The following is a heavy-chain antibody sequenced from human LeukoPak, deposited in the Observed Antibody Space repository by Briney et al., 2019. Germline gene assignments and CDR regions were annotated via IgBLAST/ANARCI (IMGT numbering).Heavy chain of an antibody. CDR2: INHSGST. J-gene: IGHJ4*02. V-gene: IGHV4-34*01. D-gene: IGHD3-3*01. CDR3: ARGSRITIFGVVIKRNDY. CDR1: GFTFSSYS. Sequence: GSLRLSCAASGFTFSSYSMNWIRQPPGKGLEWIGEINHSGSTNYNPSLKSRVTISVDTSKNQFSLKLSSVTAADTAVYYCARGSRITIFGVVIKRNDYWGQGTLVTVSS.